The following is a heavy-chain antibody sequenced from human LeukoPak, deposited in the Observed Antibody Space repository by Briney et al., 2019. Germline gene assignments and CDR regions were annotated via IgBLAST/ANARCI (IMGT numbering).Heavy chain of an antibody. V-gene: IGHV3-53*01. Sequence: PGGSRRLSCAASGFTVSSNYMSWVRQAPGKGLEWVSVIYSGGSTYYADSVKGRFTISRDNSKNTLYLQMNSLRAEDTAVYYCAREPYGSGSYGDGYWGQGTLVTVSS. D-gene: IGHD3-10*01. J-gene: IGHJ4*02. CDR3: AREPYGSGSYGDGY. CDR2: IYSGGST. CDR1: GFTVSSNY.